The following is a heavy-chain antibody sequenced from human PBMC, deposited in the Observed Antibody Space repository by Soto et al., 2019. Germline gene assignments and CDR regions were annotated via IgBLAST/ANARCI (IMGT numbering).Heavy chain of an antibody. J-gene: IGHJ4*02. CDR2: IIPIFGTA. D-gene: IGHD2-21*01. Sequence: PSVKVSCKASGGTFSSYAISWVRQAPGQGLEWMGGIIPIFGTANYAQKFQGRVTITADESTSTAYMELSSLRSEDTAVYYCARFTGGDSPPNYFDYWGQGTLVTVSS. V-gene: IGHV1-69*13. CDR1: GGTFSSYA. CDR3: ARFTGGDSPPNYFDY.